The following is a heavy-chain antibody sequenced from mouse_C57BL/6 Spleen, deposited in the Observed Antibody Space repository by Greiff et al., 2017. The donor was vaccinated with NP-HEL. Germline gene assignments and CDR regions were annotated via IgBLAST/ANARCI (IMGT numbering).Heavy chain of an antibody. CDR1: GYTFTDYY. CDR2: INPNNGGT. D-gene: IGHD1-1*01. V-gene: IGHV1-26*01. J-gene: IGHJ1*03. Sequence: VQLQQSGPELVKPGASVKISCKASGYTFTDYYMNWVKQSHGKSLEWIGDINPNNGGTSYNQKFKGKATLTVDKSSSTAYMELRSLTSEDSAVYYCARERDYYESFDVWGTGTTVTVSS. CDR3: ARERDYYESFDV.